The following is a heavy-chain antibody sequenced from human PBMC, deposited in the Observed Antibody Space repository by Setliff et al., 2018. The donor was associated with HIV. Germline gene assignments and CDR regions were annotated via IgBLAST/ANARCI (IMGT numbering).Heavy chain of an antibody. Sequence: SETLSLTCAVSGYSISSGYYWGWIRQPPGKGLEWIGSIFHSAATNYNPSLKSRVTISIDTSKNQFSLKLTSVTAADTAVYYCARRGAYGYDYFDYWGPGIPVTVSS. D-gene: IGHD5-12*01. CDR3: ARRGAYGYDYFDY. CDR2: IFHSAAT. CDR1: GYSISSGYY. V-gene: IGHV4-38-2*01. J-gene: IGHJ4*02.